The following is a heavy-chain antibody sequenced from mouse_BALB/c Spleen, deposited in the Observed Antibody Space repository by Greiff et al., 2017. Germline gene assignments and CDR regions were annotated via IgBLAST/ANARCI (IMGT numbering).Heavy chain of an antibody. D-gene: IGHD1-2*01. CDR1: GFTFSSYA. CDR3: ARGSPTATRYFDY. CDR2: ISSGGSYT. Sequence: EVQGVESGGGLVKPGGSLKLSCAASGFTFSSYAMSWVRQSPEKRLEWVAEISSGGSYTYYPDTVKGRFTISRDNSQSILYLQMNTLRAEDSATYYCARGSPTATRYFDYWGQGTTLTVSS. J-gene: IGHJ2*01. V-gene: IGHV5-9-4*01.